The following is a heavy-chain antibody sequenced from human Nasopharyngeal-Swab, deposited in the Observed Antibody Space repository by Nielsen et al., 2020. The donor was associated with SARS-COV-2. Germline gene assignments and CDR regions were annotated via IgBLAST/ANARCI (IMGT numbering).Heavy chain of an antibody. D-gene: IGHD3-3*01. CDR2: INADTGNT. V-gene: IGHV1-3*01. CDR3: AKDTPAITIFAVVINYYYYYMDV. Sequence: ASVKVSCKASRYTFTSYSMHWVRHAPGQRLEWMGWINADTGNTQYSQKFQDRVTITRDTSASTAYMELSSLRSEDTAVYYCAKDTPAITIFAVVINYYYYYMDVWGKGTTVTVSS. J-gene: IGHJ6*03. CDR1: RYTFTSYS.